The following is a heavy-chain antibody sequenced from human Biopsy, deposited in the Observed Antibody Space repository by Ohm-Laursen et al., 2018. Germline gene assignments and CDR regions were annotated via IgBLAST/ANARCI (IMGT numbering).Heavy chain of an antibody. CDR2: INCKTGAT. CDR3: ARDPLNGHKHFDY. J-gene: IGHJ4*02. Sequence: SVKVSCNASSYTFTDYNIHWMRQAPGQGLEWLGYINCKTGATNYAQKFQGMVTMTRDTSISTAYLALGSLRSADTAIYYCARDPLNGHKHFDYWGQGSLVTVSS. CDR1: SYTFTDYN. V-gene: IGHV1-2*02. D-gene: IGHD2-8*01.